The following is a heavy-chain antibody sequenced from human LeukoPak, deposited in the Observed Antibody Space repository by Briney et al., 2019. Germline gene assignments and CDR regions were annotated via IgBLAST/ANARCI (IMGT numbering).Heavy chain of an antibody. CDR1: GGSISSGGYY. CDR2: IYHSGST. CDR3: ARSSIAARTPFDY. D-gene: IGHD6-6*01. V-gene: IGHV4-30-2*01. Sequence: PSETLSLTCTVSGGSISSGGYYWSWIRQPPGKGLEWIGYIYHSGSTYYNPSLKSRVTISVDRSKNQFSLKLSSVTAADTAVYYCARSSIAARTPFDYWGQGTLVTVSS. J-gene: IGHJ4*02.